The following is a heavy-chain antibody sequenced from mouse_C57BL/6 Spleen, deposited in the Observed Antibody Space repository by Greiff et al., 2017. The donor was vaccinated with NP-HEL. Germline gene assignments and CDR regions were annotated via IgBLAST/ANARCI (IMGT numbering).Heavy chain of an antibody. CDR2: IYPRSGNT. V-gene: IGHV1-81*01. CDR1: GYTFTSYG. J-gene: IGHJ2*01. D-gene: IGHD1-1*01. Sequence: VQLQESGAELARPGASVKLSCKASGYTFTSYGISWVKQRTGQGLEWIGEIYPRSGNTYYNEKFKGKATLTADKSSSTAYMELRSLTSEDSAVYFCARNLLAYGYFDYWGQGTTLTVSS. CDR3: ARNLLAYGYFDY.